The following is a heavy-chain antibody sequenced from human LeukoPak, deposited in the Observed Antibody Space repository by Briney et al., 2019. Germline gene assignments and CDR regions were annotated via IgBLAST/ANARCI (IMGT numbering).Heavy chain of an antibody. Sequence: SETLSLTCTVSGGSISSYYWSWIRQPPGKGLEWIGYIYYSGSTNYNPSLKSRVTISVDTSKNQFSLKLSSVTAADTAVYYCARDRAARWDDAFDIWGQGTMVTVSS. D-gene: IGHD6-6*01. CDR3: ARDRAARWDDAFDI. V-gene: IGHV4-59*01. CDR1: GGSISSYY. J-gene: IGHJ3*02. CDR2: IYYSGST.